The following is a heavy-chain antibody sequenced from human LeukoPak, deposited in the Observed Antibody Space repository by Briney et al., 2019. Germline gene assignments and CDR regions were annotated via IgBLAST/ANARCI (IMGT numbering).Heavy chain of an antibody. CDR3: ARQYYYGSGSYSANFDY. D-gene: IGHD3-10*01. CDR1: GYSFTSYW. V-gene: IGHV5-51*01. CDR2: IYPGDSDT. J-gene: IGHJ4*02. Sequence: GESLKISCKGSGYSFTSYWIGWVRQMPGKGLKWMGTIYPGDSDTRYSPSFQGQVTISADKSISTAYLQWSSLKASDTAMYYCARQYYYGSGSYSANFDYWGQGTLVTVSS.